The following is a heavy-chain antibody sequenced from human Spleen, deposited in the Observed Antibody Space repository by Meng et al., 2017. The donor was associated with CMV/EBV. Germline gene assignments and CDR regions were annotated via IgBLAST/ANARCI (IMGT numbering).Heavy chain of an antibody. D-gene: IGHD2-21*01. V-gene: IGHV4-30-4*08. J-gene: IGHJ4*02. Sequence: SETLSLTCTVSGGSISSDDYYWSWIRQPPGKGLEWIGYIDYSGSTYYNPSLKSRVTISVDTSKRQFSLKLSSVTAADTAVYYCAREENCGGDCYSDYWGQGTLVTVSS. CDR3: AREENCGGDCYSDY. CDR2: IDYSGST. CDR1: GGSISSDDYY.